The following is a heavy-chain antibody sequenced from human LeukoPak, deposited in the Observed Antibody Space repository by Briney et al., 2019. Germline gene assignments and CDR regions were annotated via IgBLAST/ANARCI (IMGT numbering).Heavy chain of an antibody. CDR3: ARWGLVAPGTYYFYYMDV. Sequence: ASVKVSCKASGYTFTNYGVSWVRQAPGQGLEWMGWINAYNGDTHYAQNLQGRLTMTTDTSTSMAFMELRSLRPDDTAVYFCARWGLVAPGTYYFYYMDVWGKGTAVAVSS. D-gene: IGHD2-2*01. CDR2: INAYNGDT. V-gene: IGHV1-18*01. J-gene: IGHJ6*03. CDR1: GYTFTNYG.